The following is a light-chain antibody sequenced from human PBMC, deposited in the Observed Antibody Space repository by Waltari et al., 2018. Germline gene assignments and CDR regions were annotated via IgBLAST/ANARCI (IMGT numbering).Light chain of an antibody. CDR2: ESS. J-gene: IGKJ4*01. CDR1: QRIDRW. V-gene: IGKV1-5*03. CDR3: QQYHSDLLS. Sequence: DIQMTQSPSTLSASVGDRVTMTCRASQRIDRWLAWYQQKPGKAPRVIIYESSSLESGVPSRSSGSGFGTEFTLTINNLQPDDFATYYCQQYHSDLLSFGGGTRVEIK.